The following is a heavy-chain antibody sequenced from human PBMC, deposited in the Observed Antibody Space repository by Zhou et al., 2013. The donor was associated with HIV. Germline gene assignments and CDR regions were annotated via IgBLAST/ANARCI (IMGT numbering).Heavy chain of an antibody. J-gene: IGHJ5*02. Sequence: QVQLVQSGAEVKKPGASVKVSCKASGYTFTGYYMHWVRQAPGQGLEWMGWINPNSGGTNYAQKFQGRVTMTRDTSISTAYMELSRLRSDDTAVYYCARRSGYSYGYVKGDWFDPWGQGTLVTVSS. D-gene: IGHD5-18*01. CDR3: ARRSGYSYGYVKGDWFDP. CDR1: GYTFTGYY. CDR2: INPNSGGT. V-gene: IGHV1-2*02.